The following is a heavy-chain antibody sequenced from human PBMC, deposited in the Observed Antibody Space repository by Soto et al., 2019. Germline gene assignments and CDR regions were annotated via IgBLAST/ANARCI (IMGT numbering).Heavy chain of an antibody. CDR2: IYTSGST. J-gene: IGHJ3*02. Sequence: SETLSLTCTVSGGSISSYYWSWIRQPAGKGLEWIGRIYTSGSTNYNPSLKSRVTMSVDTSKNQFSLNLSSVTAAADTAVYYCARDRITLANDAFDSWGQGTMVTVSS. D-gene: IGHD3-10*01. CDR1: GGSISSYY. CDR3: ARDRITLANDAFDS. V-gene: IGHV4-4*07.